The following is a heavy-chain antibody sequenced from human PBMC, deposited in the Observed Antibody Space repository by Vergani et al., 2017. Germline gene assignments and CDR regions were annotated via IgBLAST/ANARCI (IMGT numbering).Heavy chain of an antibody. D-gene: IGHD3-10*01. Sequence: QVQLVQSGAEVKKPGASVKVSCKASGYTFTSYAMHWVRQAPGQRLEWMGWINTGNGNTKYSQKFQGRVTITRDTSASTAYMELSSLRSEDTAVYYCARSYGSGSPHAFDIWGQGTMVTVSS. J-gene: IGHJ3*02. CDR1: GYTFTSYA. CDR3: ARSYGSGSPHAFDI. V-gene: IGHV1-3*04. CDR2: INTGNGNT.